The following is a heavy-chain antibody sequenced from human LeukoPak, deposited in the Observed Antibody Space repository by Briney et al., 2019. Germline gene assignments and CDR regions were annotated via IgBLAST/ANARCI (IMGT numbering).Heavy chain of an antibody. Sequence: GGSLRLSCAASGFAFSTYGMHWVRQAPGKGLEWVASISYDVSNKHYADSVKGRFTISRDNPKNTLYLQMNSLRAEDTAVFYCAKEGGGGRCHDCAWFDRWGQGTLVTVSS. CDR2: ISYDVSNK. CDR3: AKEGGGGRCHDCAWFDR. V-gene: IGHV3-30*18. D-gene: IGHD2-15*01. CDR1: GFAFSTYG. J-gene: IGHJ5*02.